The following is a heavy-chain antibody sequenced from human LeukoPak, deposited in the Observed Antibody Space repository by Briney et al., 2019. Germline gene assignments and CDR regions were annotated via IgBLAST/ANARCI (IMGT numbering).Heavy chain of an antibody. J-gene: IGHJ4*02. D-gene: IGHD6-19*01. CDR2: LDSSGDNT. CDR3: AKDKSLGTYTNGWYQFDS. Sequence: GGSLRLSCVASGFTFSSYAMSWVRQAPGKGLEWVSALDSSGDNTFHATSVKGRFTISRDNSKNTLYLQIKSLRAEDTAVYYCAKDKSLGTYTNGWYQFDSWGQGTRVTVPS. CDR1: GFTFSSYA. V-gene: IGHV3-23*01.